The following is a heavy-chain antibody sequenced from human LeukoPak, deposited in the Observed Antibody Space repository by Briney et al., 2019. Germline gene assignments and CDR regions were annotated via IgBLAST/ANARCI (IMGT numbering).Heavy chain of an antibody. V-gene: IGHV3-30*04. CDR2: VSSDASSE. J-gene: IGHJ4*02. D-gene: IGHD6-13*01. CDR3: ARKKMAAAGKGAFDY. CDR1: GFTFNIYS. Sequence: PGRSLRLSCAASGFTFNIYSMYWVRQAPGKGLEWVASVSSDASSEYYADSVKGRFTISRDNSKNMLYLQINSLRAEDTAVYHCARKKMAAAGKGAFDYWGQGTLVTVSS.